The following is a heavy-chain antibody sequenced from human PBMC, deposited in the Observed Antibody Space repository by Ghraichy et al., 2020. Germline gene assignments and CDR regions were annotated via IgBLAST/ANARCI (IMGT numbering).Heavy chain of an antibody. Sequence: GGSLRLSCAASGFTFDDYAMHWVRQAPGKGLEWVSLISGDGGSTYYADSVKGRFTISRDNSKNSLYLQMNSLRTEDTALYYCAKAPLRFLEWLLTFDAFDIWGQGTMVTVSS. CDR2: ISGDGGST. CDR1: GFTFDDYA. D-gene: IGHD3-3*01. V-gene: IGHV3-43*02. J-gene: IGHJ3*02. CDR3: AKAPLRFLEWLLTFDAFDI.